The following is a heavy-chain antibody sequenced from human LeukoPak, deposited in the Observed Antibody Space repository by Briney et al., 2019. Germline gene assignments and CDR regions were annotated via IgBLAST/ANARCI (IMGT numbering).Heavy chain of an antibody. CDR2: IWYDGSNK. CDR1: GFTFSSYG. CDR3: ARDSTQGAFDI. Sequence: PGRSLRLSCAASGFTFSSYGMHWVRQAPGKGLEWVAVIWYDGSNKYYADSVKGRVTISRDNSKNTLYLQMNSLRAEDTAVYYCARDSTQGAFDIWGQGTMVTVSS. J-gene: IGHJ3*02. V-gene: IGHV3-33*01.